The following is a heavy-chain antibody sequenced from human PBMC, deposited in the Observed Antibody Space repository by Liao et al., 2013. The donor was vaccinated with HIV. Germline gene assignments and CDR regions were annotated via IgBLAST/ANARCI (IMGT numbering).Heavy chain of an antibody. J-gene: IGHJ3*02. D-gene: IGHD3-10*01. CDR1: GGSISNYY. CDR2: VTDRGST. CDR3: ARVMRSYLSKAFDI. V-gene: IGHV4-59*12. Sequence: QVQLQESGPGLVKPSETVSLTCTVSGGSISNYYWSWIRQPPGKGLEWIGEVTDRGSTNYNPSLKSRVTISVDTSKKQFSLKVSSVTGADTAVYYCARVMRSYLSKAFDIWGQGTMVTVSS.